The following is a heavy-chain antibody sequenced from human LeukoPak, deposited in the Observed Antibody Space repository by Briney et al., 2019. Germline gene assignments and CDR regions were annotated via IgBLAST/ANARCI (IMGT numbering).Heavy chain of an antibody. J-gene: IGHJ6*03. CDR3: ARENSSGYYYYMDV. CDR1: GGSISSSSYY. D-gene: IGHD3-22*01. CDR2: IYYSGST. V-gene: IGHV4-39*07. Sequence: PSETLSLTCTVSGGSISSSSYYWGWIRQPPGKGLEWIGSIYYSGSTYYNPSHKSRVTISVDTSKNQFSLKLSSVTAADTAVYYCARENSSGYYYYMDVWGKGTTVTVSS.